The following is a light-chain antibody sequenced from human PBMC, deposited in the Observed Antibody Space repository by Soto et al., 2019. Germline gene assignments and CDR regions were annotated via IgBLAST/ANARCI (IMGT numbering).Light chain of an antibody. CDR3: SSYVSTSRYV. Sequence: QPVLTQPPSVSGSPGQSVTISCTETSSDVGKYDRVSWYQQSPGTAPKLIIYEVTTRPSGVPARFSGSKSGNTASLTISGLQAEDEADYYCSSYVSTSRYVFGAGTKVTVL. V-gene: IGLV2-18*02. CDR1: SSDVGKYDR. CDR2: EVT. J-gene: IGLJ1*01.